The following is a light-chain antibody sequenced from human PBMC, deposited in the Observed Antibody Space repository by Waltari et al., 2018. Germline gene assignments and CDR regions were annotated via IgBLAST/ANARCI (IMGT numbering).Light chain of an antibody. CDR1: SSDIGSYDL. CDR2: EVS. Sequence: QSALTQPASVSGSPGQSITISCSGTSSDIGSYDLVSWYHQHPGKAPKFMISEVSERPSGVSSRFSGSKSGNTASLTISGLQAEDEADYYCCSYAGSGSWVFGGGTKLTVL. J-gene: IGLJ3*02. CDR3: CSYAGSGSWV. V-gene: IGLV2-23*02.